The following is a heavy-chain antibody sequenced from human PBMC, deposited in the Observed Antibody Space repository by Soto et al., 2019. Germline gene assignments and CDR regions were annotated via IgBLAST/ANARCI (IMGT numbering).Heavy chain of an antibody. CDR3: AKDYGSGVGMDV. J-gene: IGHJ6*02. Sequence: GGSLRLSCAASGFTFSSYGMHWVRQAPGKGLEWVAVISYDGSNKYYADSVKGRFTISRDNSKNALYLQMNSLRAEDTAVYYCAKDYGSGVGMDVWGQGTTVTVSS. CDR2: ISYDGSNK. CDR1: GFTFSSYG. D-gene: IGHD3-10*01. V-gene: IGHV3-30*18.